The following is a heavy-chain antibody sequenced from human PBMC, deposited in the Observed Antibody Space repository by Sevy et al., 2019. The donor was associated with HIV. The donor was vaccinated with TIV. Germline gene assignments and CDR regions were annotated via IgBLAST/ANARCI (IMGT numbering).Heavy chain of an antibody. J-gene: IGHJ5*02. CDR2: ISGSGGSA. Sequence: GSLRLSSAASGFTFSSYAMSWVRQAPGKGLEWVSTISGSGGSAYYADSVKGRFTISRDNSKNTLYLQMNSLRAEDTAVYYCAKGLRGTTTNNWFDPWGQGTLVTVSS. CDR1: GFTFSSYA. D-gene: IGHD4-17*01. V-gene: IGHV3-23*01. CDR3: AKGLRGTTTNNWFDP.